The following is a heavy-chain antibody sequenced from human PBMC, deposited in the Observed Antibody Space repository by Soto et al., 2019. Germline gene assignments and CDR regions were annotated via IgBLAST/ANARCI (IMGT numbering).Heavy chain of an antibody. CDR3: ARHTRNQFDP. V-gene: IGHV4-4*02. J-gene: IGHJ5*02. CDR2: IFQSGST. Sequence: LTCGVSGGTIRSPDWWTWVRQPPGKGLEWIGEIFQSGSTYYSPSLKSRVTISGDTSKSQFSLKLSSVTAADTAVYYCARHTRNQFDPWGQGTLVTVSS. CDR1: GGTIRSPDW.